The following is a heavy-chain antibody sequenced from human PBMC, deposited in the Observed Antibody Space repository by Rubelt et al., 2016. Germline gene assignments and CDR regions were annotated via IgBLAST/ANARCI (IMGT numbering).Heavy chain of an antibody. J-gene: IGHJ4*02. Sequence: QVQLVQSGAEVKKPGASVKVSCKVSGYTLTELSMHWVRQAPGKGLEWMGGFDPEDGEPIYAQKFQGRATRTEETSPYTAYMGLSSLRSEDTAVYYCATVQQNWFAMVRGVVNDYWGQGTLVTVSS. V-gene: IGHV1-24*01. D-gene: IGHD3-10*01. CDR3: ATVQQNWFAMVRGVVNDY. CDR1: GYTLTELS. CDR2: FDPEDGEP.